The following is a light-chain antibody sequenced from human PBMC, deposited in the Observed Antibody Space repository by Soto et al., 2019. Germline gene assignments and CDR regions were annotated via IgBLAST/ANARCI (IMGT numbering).Light chain of an antibody. Sequence: EFVLTQSPATLSLSPGERATLSCRASQSVSSYLAWYQQKPGQAPRLLIYDASNRATGIPARFSGSGSGTDFTLTISSLEPDDFAVYYCQQRSDWPSSFGGGTKVQIK. CDR2: DAS. J-gene: IGKJ4*01. CDR3: QQRSDWPSS. V-gene: IGKV3-11*01. CDR1: QSVSSY.